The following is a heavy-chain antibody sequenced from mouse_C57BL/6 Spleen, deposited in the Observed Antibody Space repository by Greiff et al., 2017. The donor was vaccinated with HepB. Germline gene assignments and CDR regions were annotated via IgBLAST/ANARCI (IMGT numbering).Heavy chain of an antibody. CDR1: GYTFTNYW. V-gene: IGHV1-63*01. CDR2: IYPGGGYT. CDR3: AREWVYYGSRYFDY. D-gene: IGHD1-1*01. J-gene: IGHJ2*01. Sequence: QVQLQQSGAELVRPGTSVKMSCKASGYTFTNYWIGWAKQRPGHGLEWIGDIYPGGGYTNYNEKFKGKATLTADKSSSTAYMQFSSLTSEDSAIYYCAREWVYYGSRYFDYWGQGTTLTVSS.